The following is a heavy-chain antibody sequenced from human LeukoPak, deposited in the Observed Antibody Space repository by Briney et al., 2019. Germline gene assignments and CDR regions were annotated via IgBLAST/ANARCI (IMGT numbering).Heavy chain of an antibody. D-gene: IGHD3-10*01. V-gene: IGHV3-13*01. CDR1: GFSFSGYD. CDR3: ARASIRTYYVLVV. CDR2: VCTTGGA. Sequence: GGSLTLSCAASGFSFSGYDRHWVRQGSGKGLEWVSYVCTTGGAYYSDSVKGRFTISRDKSKNSLYLQMNSLGAGDTAVYFCARASIRTYYVLVVWGQGTTVTVSS. J-gene: IGHJ6*02.